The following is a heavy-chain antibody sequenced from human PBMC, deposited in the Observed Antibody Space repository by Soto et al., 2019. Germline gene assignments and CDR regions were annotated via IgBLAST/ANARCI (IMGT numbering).Heavy chain of an antibody. D-gene: IGHD3-10*01. CDR3: ARGREVRNWFDP. CDR2: IYYSGST. Sequence: LSLTCTVSGGSISSGGYYWSWIRQHPGKGLEWIGYIYYSGSTYYNPSLKSRVTISVDTSKNQFSLKLSSVTAADTAVYYCARGREVRNWFDPWGQGTLVTVSS. J-gene: IGHJ5*02. V-gene: IGHV4-31*03. CDR1: GGSISSGGYY.